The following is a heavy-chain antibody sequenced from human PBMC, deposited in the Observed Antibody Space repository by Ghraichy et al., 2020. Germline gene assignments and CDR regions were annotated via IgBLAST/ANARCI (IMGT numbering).Heavy chain of an antibody. CDR2: INHSGST. CDR1: GGSFSGYY. Sequence: SETLSLTCAVYGGSFSGYYWSWIRQPPGKGLEWIGEINHSGSTNYNPSLKSRVTISVDTSKNQFSLKLSSVTAADTAVYYCARHPRRPGYSSSLYNWFDPWGQGTLVTVSS. J-gene: IGHJ5*02. V-gene: IGHV4-34*01. CDR3: ARHPRRPGYSSSLYNWFDP. D-gene: IGHD6-6*01.